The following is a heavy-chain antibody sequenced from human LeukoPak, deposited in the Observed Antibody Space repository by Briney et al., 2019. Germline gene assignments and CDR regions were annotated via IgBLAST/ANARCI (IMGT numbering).Heavy chain of an antibody. CDR3: AKFLLPYLAGGTGSR. D-gene: IGHD3-10*01. V-gene: IGHV3-23*01. CDR2: ISGSGEIT. CDR1: GFTFSNYG. Sequence: PGGFLRLSCAASGFTFSNYGMNRVRQAPGKGLEWVSSISGSGEITYYADSLEGRFTISRDNSKNTLYLQMNSLRAEDTALYYCAKFLLPYLAGGTGSRWGQGTLVTVSS. J-gene: IGHJ4*02.